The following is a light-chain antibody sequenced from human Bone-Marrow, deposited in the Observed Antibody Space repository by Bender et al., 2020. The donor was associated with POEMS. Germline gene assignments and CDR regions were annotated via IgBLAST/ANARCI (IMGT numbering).Light chain of an antibody. Sequence: QSVLTQPASASGTPGQRVTISCSGTSSNIGTNTVSWYQQVPGTAPKLLIYSTDERPSGVPDRFSGSKSGTSASLAISGLQSEDEAVYYCAAWDDSLNGHVVFGGGTELTVL. CDR3: AAWDDSLNGHVV. V-gene: IGLV1-44*01. CDR1: SSNIGTNT. J-gene: IGLJ2*01. CDR2: STD.